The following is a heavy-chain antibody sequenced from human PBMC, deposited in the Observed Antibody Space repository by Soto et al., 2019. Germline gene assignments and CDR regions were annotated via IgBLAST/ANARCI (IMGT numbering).Heavy chain of an antibody. J-gene: IGHJ4*02. Sequence: ASVKVSCKASGYTFTIYGISWVRQAPGQGLEWMGWISAYNGNTNYAQKLQGRVTMTTDTSTSTAYMELRSLRSDDTAVYYCARGGVVVPAAMREDLDYWGQGTLVTVSS. CDR3: ARGGVVVPAAMREDLDY. CDR1: GYTFTIYG. V-gene: IGHV1-18*01. CDR2: ISAYNGNT. D-gene: IGHD2-2*01.